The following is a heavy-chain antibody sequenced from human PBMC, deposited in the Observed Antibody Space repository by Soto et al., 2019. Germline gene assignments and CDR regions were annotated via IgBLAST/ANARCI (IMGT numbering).Heavy chain of an antibody. Sequence: QVQLVQSGAEVKKPGASVKVSCKASGYPFTRYDINCVRQPTAQGLYCMAWMNPNSGHTGYAQKLQVTVTMTRNTSISTGETALSSPTSEHTTMYNFAKEETSYGMDVWGQGTTVTGSS. CDR1: GYPFTRYD. V-gene: IGHV1-8*01. CDR2: MNPNSGHT. CDR3: AKEETSYGMDV. J-gene: IGHJ6*02.